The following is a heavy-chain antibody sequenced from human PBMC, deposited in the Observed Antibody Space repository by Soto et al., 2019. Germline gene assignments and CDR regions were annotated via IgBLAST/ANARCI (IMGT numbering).Heavy chain of an antibody. CDR3: PLASWSAEVFDI. J-gene: IGHJ3*02. D-gene: IGHD6-13*01. CDR2: IIPMFDIA. CDR1: GGSFSIYT. V-gene: IGHV1-69*02. Sequence: QVQLVQSGVEVKKPGSSVKVSCKAAGGSFSIYTVFWVRQAPGQGLEWMGRIIPMFDIANYAQNFQGRVTXXAXXFTDTVDMEMLNLRSDDTAVYYCPLASWSAEVFDIWGQGTLVTVSS.